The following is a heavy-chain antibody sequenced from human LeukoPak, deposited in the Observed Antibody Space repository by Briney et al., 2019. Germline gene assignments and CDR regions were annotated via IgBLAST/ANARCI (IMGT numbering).Heavy chain of an antibody. Sequence: GGSLRVSCAASGFTFTIYSMNWVRQAPGKGLEWVSSISSSSGYMNYADSVKGRFAISRDNAKNSLYLQVNSLRAEDTAVYYCARAGAGSNYYYFMDLWGKGTTVTVSS. CDR2: ISSSSGYM. CDR3: ARAGAGSNYYYFMDL. V-gene: IGHV3-21*01. CDR1: GFTFTIYS. D-gene: IGHD1-14*01. J-gene: IGHJ6*03.